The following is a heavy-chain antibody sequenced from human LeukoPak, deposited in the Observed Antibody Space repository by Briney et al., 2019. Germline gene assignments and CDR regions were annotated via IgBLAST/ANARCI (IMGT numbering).Heavy chain of an antibody. CDR3: IPANRGPSPLSDY. CDR2: INPDGNDK. CDR1: GFTFGSHW. Sequence: GGSLRLSCTVSGFTFGSHWMSWVRQAPGKGLEWVANINPDGNDKQYVDSVKGRFTISRDNAKNSLYLQMNSLRAEDTAVYYCIPANRGPSPLSDYWGQGTLVTVSS. D-gene: IGHD2/OR15-2a*01. J-gene: IGHJ4*02. V-gene: IGHV3-7*01.